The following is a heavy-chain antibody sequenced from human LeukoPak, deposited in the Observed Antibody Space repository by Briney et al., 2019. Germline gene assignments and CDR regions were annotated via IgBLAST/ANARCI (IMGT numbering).Heavy chain of an antibody. V-gene: IGHV4-61*02. CDR1: GGSISSGSYY. CDR2: IYTSGST. CDR3: ARHPHGGWAPPDLYYYYYMDV. D-gene: IGHD6-19*01. Sequence: SETLSLTCTVSGGSISSGSYYWSWIRQPAGKGLEWIGRIYTSGSTNYNPSLKSRVTISVDTSKNQFSLKLSSVTAADTAVYYCARHPHGGWAPPDLYYYYYMDVWGKGTTVTISS. J-gene: IGHJ6*03.